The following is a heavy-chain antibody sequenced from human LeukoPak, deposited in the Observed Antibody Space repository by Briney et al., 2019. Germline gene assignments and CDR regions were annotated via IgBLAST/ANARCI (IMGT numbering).Heavy chain of an antibody. CDR1: GFTFSSYG. D-gene: IGHD6-19*01. Sequence: GRSLRLSCAASGFTFSSYGMHWVRQAPGKGLEWVAVKSYDGSNKYYADSVKGRFTISRDNSKNTLYLQMNSLRAEDTAVYYCAKDMSSGWRTGVFDYWGQGTLVTVSS. V-gene: IGHV3-30*18. J-gene: IGHJ4*02. CDR3: AKDMSSGWRTGVFDY. CDR2: KSYDGSNK.